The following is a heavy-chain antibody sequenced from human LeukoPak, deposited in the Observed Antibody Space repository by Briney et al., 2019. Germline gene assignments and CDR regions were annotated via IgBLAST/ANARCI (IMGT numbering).Heavy chain of an antibody. CDR3: ASSPVGAQIDY. CDR2: IIPIFGTA. D-gene: IGHD1-26*01. Sequence: ASVKVSCKASGGTFSSYAISWVRQAPGQGLEWMGGIIPIFGTANYAQKFQGRVTITADESTSTAYMELSSLRSEDTAVYYCASSPVGAQIDYWGQGTLVTVSS. J-gene: IGHJ4*02. V-gene: IGHV1-69*13. CDR1: GGTFSSYA.